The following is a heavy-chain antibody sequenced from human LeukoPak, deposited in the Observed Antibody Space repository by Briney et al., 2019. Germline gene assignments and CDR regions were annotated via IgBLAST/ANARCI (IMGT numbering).Heavy chain of an antibody. CDR1: GXTFSDYG. CDR3: ARNDRGAFDI. CDR2: IWYDGTDK. Sequence: PGRSLRLSCAASGXTFSDYGMHWVRQAPGKGLEWVAVIWYDGTDKYYADSVKGRFTISRDNSKNTLYLQMSSLRVEDTAVYYCARNDRGAFDIWGQGTMVTVSS. D-gene: IGHD3-22*01. V-gene: IGHV3-33*01. J-gene: IGHJ3*02.